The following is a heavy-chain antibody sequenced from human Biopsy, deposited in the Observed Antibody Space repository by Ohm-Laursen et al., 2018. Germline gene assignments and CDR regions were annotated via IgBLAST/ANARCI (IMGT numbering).Heavy chain of an antibody. CDR1: SYTFTDYN. CDR2: INCKTGST. CDR3: ARDPLNGHKRFDY. V-gene: IGHV1-2*02. Sequence: SSVNVSCKASSYTFTDYNIHWMRQAPGQGLEWLGYINCKTGSTNYAQKFQGTVTMTRDTSISTAYLTLGSLRSADTAIYYCARDPLNGHKRFDYWGQGSLVTVSS. J-gene: IGHJ4*01. D-gene: IGHD2-8*01.